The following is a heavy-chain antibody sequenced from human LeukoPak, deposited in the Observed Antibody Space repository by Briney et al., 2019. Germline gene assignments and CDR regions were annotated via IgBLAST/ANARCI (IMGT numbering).Heavy chain of an antibody. D-gene: IGHD6-13*01. CDR1: GYTFTSYA. J-gene: IGHJ4*02. CDR2: INTNTGIP. Sequence: EASVKVSCKASGYTFTSYAMSWVRQAPGQGLEWMGWINTNTGIPTYAQGFTGRFVFSLDTSVSTAYLQISSLQAVDTAVYYCARELWGYTSSRSFAYWGRGTLVTVSS. CDR3: ARELWGYTSSRSFAY. V-gene: IGHV7-4-1*02.